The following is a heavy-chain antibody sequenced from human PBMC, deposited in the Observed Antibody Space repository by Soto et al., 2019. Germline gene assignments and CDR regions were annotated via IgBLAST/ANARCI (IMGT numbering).Heavy chain of an antibody. CDR1: GGSFSGYY. Sequence: QVQVKQWGAGLLKPSETRSITCAVYGGSFSGYYWSWIRQPPGRGLEWIGEINHSGSTNYNPSLKSRVTISVDTSMNQFSLKLSSVTAADTAVYYCARAQSIRGVIIVPYYFDYWGQGTLVTVSS. CDR3: ARAQSIRGVIIVPYYFDY. CDR2: INHSGST. D-gene: IGHD3-10*01. J-gene: IGHJ4*02. V-gene: IGHV4-34*01.